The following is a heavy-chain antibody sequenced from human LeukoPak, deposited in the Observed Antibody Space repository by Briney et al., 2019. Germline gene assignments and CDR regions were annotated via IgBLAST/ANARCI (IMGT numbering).Heavy chain of an antibody. CDR3: ARDERLLSFLK. D-gene: IGHD3-3*01. Sequence: PGGSLRPSCAASGFTFSNYGPSWVRQAPGKGLEWVSGITGSGGSTYYADSVKGRFTISRDNSKNTLYLQMNSLRAEDTAIYYCARDERLLSFLKWGQGTLVTVSS. V-gene: IGHV3-23*01. J-gene: IGHJ4*02. CDR2: ITGSGGST. CDR1: GFTFSNYG.